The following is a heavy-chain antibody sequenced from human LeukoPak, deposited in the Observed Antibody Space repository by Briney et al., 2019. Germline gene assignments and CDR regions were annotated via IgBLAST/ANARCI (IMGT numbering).Heavy chain of an antibody. D-gene: IGHD3-22*01. Sequence: SETLSLTCTVSGGSISSYYWSWIRQPPGKELEWIGYIYYSGSTNYNPSLKSRVAISVDTSKNQFSLKLSSVTAADTAVYYCARAGFSSGFYYLDYWGQGTLVTVSS. CDR2: IYYSGST. CDR3: ARAGFSSGFYYLDY. V-gene: IGHV4-59*01. J-gene: IGHJ4*02. CDR1: GGSISSYY.